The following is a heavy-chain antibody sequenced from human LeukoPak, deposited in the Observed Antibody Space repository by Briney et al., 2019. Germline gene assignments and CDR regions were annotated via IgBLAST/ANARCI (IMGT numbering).Heavy chain of an antibody. CDR1: GFTFDDYA. CDR3: AKDVSSDFGGGFDP. Sequence: PGGSLRLSCAASGFTFDDYAMHWVRQAPGKGLEWVAVIQFDGSNKYYADSVKGRFTISRDNSKNTLYLQMNSLRVEDTAIYYCAKDVSSDFGGGFDPWGQGTLVTVSS. CDR2: IQFDGSNK. D-gene: IGHD3-10*01. J-gene: IGHJ5*02. V-gene: IGHV3-30*02.